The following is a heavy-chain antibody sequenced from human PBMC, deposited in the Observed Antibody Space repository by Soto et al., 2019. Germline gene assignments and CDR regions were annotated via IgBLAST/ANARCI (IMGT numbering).Heavy chain of an antibody. D-gene: IGHD6-6*01. Sequence: SETLSLTCTVSGGSISSYYWSWIRQPPGKGLEWIGYIYYSGSTNYNPSLKSRVTISVDTSKNQFSLKLSSVTAADTAVYYCARVQQLVHYYYYYGTDVWGQGTTVTVSS. CDR1: GGSISSYY. J-gene: IGHJ6*02. V-gene: IGHV4-59*01. CDR2: IYYSGST. CDR3: ARVQQLVHYYYYYGTDV.